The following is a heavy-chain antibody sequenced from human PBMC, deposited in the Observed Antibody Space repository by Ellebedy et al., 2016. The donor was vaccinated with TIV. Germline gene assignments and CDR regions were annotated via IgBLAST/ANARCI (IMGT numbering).Heavy chain of an antibody. CDR3: ARDTYDILAGLDY. D-gene: IGHD3-9*01. CDR2: IGRDGSHI. CDR1: GYNFACCA. V-gene: IGHV3-33*01. Sequence: GESLKISCSVSGYNFACCAIHWVRQAPGKGLEWVSIIGRDGSHIYYGDSVKGRFTVSRDNSKNTVYLQMNSLRAEDTAVYYCARDTYDILAGLDYWGQGTLVTVSS. J-gene: IGHJ4*02.